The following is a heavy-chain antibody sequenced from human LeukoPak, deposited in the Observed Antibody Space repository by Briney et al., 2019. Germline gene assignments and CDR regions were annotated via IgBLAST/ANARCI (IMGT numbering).Heavy chain of an antibody. CDR3: ARDNAMTGSYLYYYYYMDV. D-gene: IGHD3-10*01. J-gene: IGHJ6*03. Sequence: SETLSLTCTVSGGSISSGSYYWSWIRQPTGKGLEWIGRIYTSGSTNYNPSLKSRVTIPVDTSKNQFSLKLSSVTAADTAVYYCARDNAMTGSYLYYYYYMDVWGKGTTVTISS. CDR1: GGSISSGSYY. V-gene: IGHV4-61*02. CDR2: IYTSGST.